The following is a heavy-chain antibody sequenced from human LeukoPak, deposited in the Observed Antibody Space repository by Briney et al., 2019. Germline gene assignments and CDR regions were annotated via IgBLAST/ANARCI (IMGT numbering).Heavy chain of an antibody. V-gene: IGHV3-23*01. CDR1: GSTFSSYN. D-gene: IGHD6-13*01. J-gene: IGHJ4*02. CDR2: ISGSGGST. CDR3: AKNYEFTVPYSSSWLY. Sequence: PGGSLRLSCAASGSTFSSYNMNWVRQAPGKGLEWVSAISGSGGSTYYADSVKGRFTISRDNSKNTLYLQMNSLRAEDTAVYYCAKNYEFTVPYSSSWLYWGQGTLVTVSS.